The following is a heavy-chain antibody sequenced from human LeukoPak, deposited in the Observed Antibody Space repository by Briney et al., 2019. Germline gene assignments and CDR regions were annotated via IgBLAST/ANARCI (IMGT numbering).Heavy chain of an antibody. CDR1: GGTFSSYA. V-gene: IGHV1-69*04. CDR2: IIPIFDIA. Sequence: ASVKVSCKASGGTFSSYAISWVRQAPGQGLEWMGRIIPIFDIANYAQKFQGRVTITADKSTSTAYMELSSLRSEDTAVYYCARDVHSSGLTFDIWGQGTMVTVSS. CDR3: ARDVHSSGLTFDI. D-gene: IGHD3-22*01. J-gene: IGHJ3*02.